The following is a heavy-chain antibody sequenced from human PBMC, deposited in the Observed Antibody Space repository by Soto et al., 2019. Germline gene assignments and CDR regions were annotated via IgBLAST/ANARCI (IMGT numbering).Heavy chain of an antibody. Sequence: PGGSLRLSCAASGFTFSNCGMNWVRQTPGKGLEWVSYISDSGATKHYADSVKGRFTISRDNGKDPLYLQMNSLRDEDTAVYFCARCSRNSCYSYGVDVWGQGATVTVSS. J-gene: IGHJ6*02. CDR3: ARCSRNSCYSYGVDV. D-gene: IGHD2-15*01. V-gene: IGHV3-48*02. CDR1: GFTFSNCG. CDR2: ISDSGATK.